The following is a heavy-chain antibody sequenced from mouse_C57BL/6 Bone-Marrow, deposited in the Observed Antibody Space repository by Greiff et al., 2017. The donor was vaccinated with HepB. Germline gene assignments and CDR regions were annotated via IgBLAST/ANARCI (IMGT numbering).Heavy chain of an antibody. J-gene: IGHJ1*03. CDR3: ARPSMTTVGALYWDFDV. V-gene: IGHV5-6*02. Sequence: EVKLVESGGDLVKPGGSLNLSCAASGFTFSSYGMSWVRQTPDKRLEWVATISSGGSYTYYTDSLKGRITISRDNAKNTLYLQMSSLKSEDTAMYYCARPSMTTVGALYWDFDVWGTGTTVTVSS. D-gene: IGHD1-1*01. CDR2: ISSGGSYT. CDR1: GFTFSSYG.